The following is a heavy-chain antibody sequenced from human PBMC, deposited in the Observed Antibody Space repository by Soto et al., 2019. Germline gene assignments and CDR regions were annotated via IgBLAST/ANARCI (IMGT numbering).Heavy chain of an antibody. V-gene: IGHV1-69*01. CDR1: GGTFSSYA. CDR2: IIPIFVTA. CDR3: AISGYERVPLDP. Sequence: QVQLVQSGAEVKKPGSSVKVSCKASGGTFSSYAISWVRQAPGQGLEWMGGIIPIFVTANYAQKFQCRVTITADESTSTAYMELSSLKSEDTAVYYCAISGYERVPLDPWGQGTLVTVSS. J-gene: IGHJ5*02. D-gene: IGHD5-12*01.